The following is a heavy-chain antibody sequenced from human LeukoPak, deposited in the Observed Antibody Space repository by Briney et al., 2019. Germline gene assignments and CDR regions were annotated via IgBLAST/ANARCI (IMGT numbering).Heavy chain of an antibody. J-gene: IGHJ6*03. Sequence: GGSLRLSCAISGLTFHNIAMTWVRQAPGRGLEWVSTIVGDSSETYYADSVKGRFTISRDNSNYMLFLHMNNLRAEDTAIYYCAKQPYNYYYLDVWGKGTTVTVSS. CDR3: AKQPYNYYYLDV. CDR1: GLTFHNIA. V-gene: IGHV3-23*01. CDR2: IVGDSSET. D-gene: IGHD2-21*01.